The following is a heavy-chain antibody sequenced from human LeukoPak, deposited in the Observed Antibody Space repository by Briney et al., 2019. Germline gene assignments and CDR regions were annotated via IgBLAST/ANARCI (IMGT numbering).Heavy chain of an antibody. Sequence: GGSLRLSCAAPGFTFSSYAMSWVRQAPGKGLEWMGIIYPGDSDTRYSPSFQGQVTISADKSISTAYLQWSSLKASDTAMYYCARHRRPVAGIDYWGQGTLVTVSS. CDR3: ARHRRPVAGIDY. J-gene: IGHJ4*02. CDR1: GFTFSSYA. D-gene: IGHD6-19*01. CDR2: IYPGDSDT. V-gene: IGHV5-51*01.